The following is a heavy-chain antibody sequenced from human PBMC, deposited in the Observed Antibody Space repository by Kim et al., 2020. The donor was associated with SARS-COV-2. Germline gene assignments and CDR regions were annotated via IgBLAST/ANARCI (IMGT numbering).Heavy chain of an antibody. D-gene: IGHD5-18*01. J-gene: IGHJ6*02. Sequence: GGSLRLSCAASGFTFSSYSMNWVRQAPGKGLEWVSYISSSSSTIYYADSVKGRFTISRDNAKNSLYLQMNSLRDEDTAVYYCARDRRIQLWLLASIMDVWGQGTTVTVSS. CDR1: GFTFSSYS. V-gene: IGHV3-48*02. CDR3: ARDRRIQLWLLASIMDV. CDR2: ISSSSSTI.